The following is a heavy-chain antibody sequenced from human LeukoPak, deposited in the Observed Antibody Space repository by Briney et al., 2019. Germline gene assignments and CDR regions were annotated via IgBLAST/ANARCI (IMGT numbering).Heavy chain of an antibody. Sequence: GGSLRLSCAAPGFSFSSNWMGWVRQAPGKGLEWVAHIKRDGSQKYYLDSVKGRFTISRDNAKNSLYLQMNSLRVEDTAVYYCAREGREPIFAIFGVVSGGIDYWGQGTLVTVSS. CDR2: IKRDGSQK. J-gene: IGHJ4*02. V-gene: IGHV3-7*01. CDR1: GFSFSSNW. CDR3: AREGREPIFAIFGVVSGGIDY. D-gene: IGHD3-3*01.